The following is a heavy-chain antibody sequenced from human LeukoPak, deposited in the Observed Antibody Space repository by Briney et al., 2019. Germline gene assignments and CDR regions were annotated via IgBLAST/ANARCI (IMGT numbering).Heavy chain of an antibody. CDR2: INWNGGST. Sequence: GGSLRLSCAASGFTFDDYGMSWVRQAPGKGLEWVSGINWNGGSTGYADSVKGRFTISRDNAKNSLYLQMNSLRAEDTALYYCARARTAGGSGSYYTDWGQGTLVTVSS. CDR3: ARARTAGGSGSYYTD. CDR1: GFTFDDYG. D-gene: IGHD3-10*01. V-gene: IGHV3-20*04. J-gene: IGHJ4*02.